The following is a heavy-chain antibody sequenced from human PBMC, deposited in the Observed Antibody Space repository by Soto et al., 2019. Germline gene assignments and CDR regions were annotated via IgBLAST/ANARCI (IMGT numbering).Heavy chain of an antibody. J-gene: IGHJ3*02. CDR1: GGSISSSSYY. CDR2: IYYSGST. V-gene: IGHV4-61*01. Sequence: SETLSLTCTVSGGSISSSSYYWSWIRQPPGKGLEWIGYIYYSGSTNYNPSLKSRVTISVDTSKNQFSLKLSSVTAADTAVYYCARVGVTIFGVVIQEDAFDIWGQGTMVTVSS. CDR3: ARVGVTIFGVVIQEDAFDI. D-gene: IGHD3-3*01.